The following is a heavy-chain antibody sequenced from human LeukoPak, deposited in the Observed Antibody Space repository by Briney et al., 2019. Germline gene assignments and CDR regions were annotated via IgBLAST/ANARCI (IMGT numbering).Heavy chain of an antibody. CDR1: GYTFTDYY. J-gene: IGHJ4*02. Sequence: ASVKVSCKASGYTFTDYYIHWVRQAPGQGLEWMGWVNPNSGGTSYAQKFQGRVTMTRDTSINTVFMELSSLRSNDTAIYYCARARLSPGKGFDYWGQGTLVTVSP. CDR2: VNPNSGGT. D-gene: IGHD4-23*01. CDR3: ARARLSPGKGFDY. V-gene: IGHV1-2*02.